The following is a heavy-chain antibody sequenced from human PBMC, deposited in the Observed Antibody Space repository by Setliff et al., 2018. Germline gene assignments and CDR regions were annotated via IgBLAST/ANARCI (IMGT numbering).Heavy chain of an antibody. CDR1: GYSFSNFW. CDR3: ARRGERFFNWFDP. V-gene: IGHV5-51*01. J-gene: IGHJ5*02. Sequence: GESLKISCKGSGYSFSNFWIGWVRQMPGKGLEWMGIIYPGGSHTRYSPSFQGQVTISADKSISTAYLQWGSLKASDTAVYYCARRGERFFNWFDPWGQGTLVTVSS. D-gene: IGHD2-21*01. CDR2: IYPGGSHT.